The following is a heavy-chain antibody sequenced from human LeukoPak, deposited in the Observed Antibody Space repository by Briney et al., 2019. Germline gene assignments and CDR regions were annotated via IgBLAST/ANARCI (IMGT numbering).Heavy chain of an antibody. CDR2: IIPIFGTA. J-gene: IGHJ4*02. V-gene: IGHV1-69*05. CDR3: ARDHKVRRAGYYYDSSGYYHFDY. Sequence: SVKVSCKASGGTFSNYAISWVRQAPGQGLEWMGGIIPIFGTANYAQKFQGRVTITTDESTSTAYMELSSLRSEDTAVYYCARDHKVRRAGYYYDSSGYYHFDYWGQGTLVTVSS. CDR1: GGTFSNYA. D-gene: IGHD3-22*01.